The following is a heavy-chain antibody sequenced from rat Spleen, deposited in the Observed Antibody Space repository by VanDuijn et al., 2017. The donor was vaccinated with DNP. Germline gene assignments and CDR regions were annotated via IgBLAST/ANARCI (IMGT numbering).Heavy chain of an antibody. J-gene: IGHJ2*01. CDR3: ARGGRSYFDY. CDR2: ISSNGGNT. CDR1: GFTFNYFW. Sequence: EIQLVESGGDLVQPGGSLKLSCVASGFTFNYFWMAWVRQVPGKGLEWVASISSNGGNTYYPDSVKGRFTISRDNAKDTLYLQMNSLRSEDTATYYCARGGRSYFDYWGQGVMVTVSS. D-gene: IGHD1-11*01. V-gene: IGHV5-31*01.